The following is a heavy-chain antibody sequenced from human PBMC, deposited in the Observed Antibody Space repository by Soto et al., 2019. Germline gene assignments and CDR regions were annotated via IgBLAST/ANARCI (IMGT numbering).Heavy chain of an antibody. V-gene: IGHV1-8*01. CDR1: GYTFTSYD. Sequence: ASVKVSCKASGYTFTSYDINWVRQATGQGLEWMGWMNPNSGNTGYAQKFQGRVTMTRNTSISTAYMELNSLRAEDTALYYCSKGRSYYYYYGVDGWGQRTTVTVSS. J-gene: IGHJ6*02. CDR2: MNPNSGNT. CDR3: SKGRSYYYYYGVDG.